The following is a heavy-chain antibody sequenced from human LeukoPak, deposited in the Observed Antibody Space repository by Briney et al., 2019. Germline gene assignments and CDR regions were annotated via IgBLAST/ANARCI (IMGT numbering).Heavy chain of an antibody. Sequence: SETLSLTCTVSGGSISSYYWSWIRQPPGKGLEWIGYIYYSGSTNYNPSLKSRVTISVDTSKNQFSLKLGSVTAADTAVYYCARRSDYYGSGKFDYWGQGTLVTVSS. CDR2: IYYSGST. CDR1: GGSISSYY. D-gene: IGHD3-10*01. CDR3: ARRSDYYGSGKFDY. J-gene: IGHJ4*02. V-gene: IGHV4-59*08.